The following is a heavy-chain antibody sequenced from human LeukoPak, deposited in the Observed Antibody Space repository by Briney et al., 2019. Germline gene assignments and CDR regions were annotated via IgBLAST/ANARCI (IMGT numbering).Heavy chain of an antibody. V-gene: IGHV4-59*08. CDR2: IYYGGST. D-gene: IGHD5-12*01. CDR3: ARAGGYLLYFDS. CDR1: GGSISSYY. J-gene: IGHJ4*02. Sequence: SETLSLTCTVSGGSISSYYWSWIRQPPGKGLEGIGYIYYGGSTNYNPSLKSRVTISVDTSKNEFSLKLNSVTAADTAVYYCARAGGYLLYFDSWGQGTLATVSS.